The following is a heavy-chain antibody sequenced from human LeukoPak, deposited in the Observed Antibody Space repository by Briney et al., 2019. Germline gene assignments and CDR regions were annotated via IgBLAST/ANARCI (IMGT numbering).Heavy chain of an antibody. D-gene: IGHD2-15*01. CDR3: ARGLGYCSGGSCYNYYYYGMDV. CDR1: GYTFTSYD. CDR2: ISAYNGNT. Sequence: ASVKVSCKASGYTFTSYDINWVRQAPGQGLEWMGWISAYNGNTNYAQELQGRVTMTTDTSTSTAYMELRSLRSDDTAVYYCARGLGYCSGGSCYNYYYYGMDVWGQGTTVTVSS. J-gene: IGHJ6*02. V-gene: IGHV1-18*01.